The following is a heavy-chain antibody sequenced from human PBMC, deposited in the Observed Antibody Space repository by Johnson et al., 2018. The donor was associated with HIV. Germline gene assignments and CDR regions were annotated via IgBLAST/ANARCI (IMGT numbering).Heavy chain of an antibody. CDR3: ASADVFDI. V-gene: IGHV3-74*02. CDR1: GFTVNSNY. J-gene: IGHJ3*02. Sequence: VQVVESGGGLIQPGGSLRLSCAASGFTVNSNYMSWVRQAPGKGLVWVSRISSDGSSTYYADSVKGRFTISRDNAKNSLYPQMNSLRVEDTAVYYCASADVFDIWGQGTVVTVSS. CDR2: ISSDGSST.